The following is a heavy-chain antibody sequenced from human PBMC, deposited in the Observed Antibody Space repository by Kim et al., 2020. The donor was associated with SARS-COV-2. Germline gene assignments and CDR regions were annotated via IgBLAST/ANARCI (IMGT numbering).Heavy chain of an antibody. Sequence: ASVKVSCKASGYSFTDHFIHWVRQAPGRGLEWMGWINPYTGDTKFAQDFQGRLSLSRDTSIDTTYMELRGLIFDDTAIYFCARGDFYESGSYLFDHWGQGTLITVSS. V-gene: IGHV1-2*02. CDR2: INPYTGDT. J-gene: IGHJ4*02. CDR1: GYSFTDHF. CDR3: ARGDFYESGSYLFDH. D-gene: IGHD3-10*01.